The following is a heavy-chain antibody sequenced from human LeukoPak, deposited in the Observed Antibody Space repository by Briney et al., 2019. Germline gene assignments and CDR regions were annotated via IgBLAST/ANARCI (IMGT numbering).Heavy chain of an antibody. V-gene: IGHV4-59*08. Sequence: SETLSLTCTVSGGSISSYYWSWIRQPPGKGLEWIGYIYYSGSTNYNPSLKSRVTISVDTSKNQFSLKLSSVTAADTAVYYCARHPVGATPYWGQGTLVTVSS. CDR3: ARHPVGATPY. D-gene: IGHD1-26*01. CDR1: GGSISSYY. CDR2: IYYSGST. J-gene: IGHJ4*02.